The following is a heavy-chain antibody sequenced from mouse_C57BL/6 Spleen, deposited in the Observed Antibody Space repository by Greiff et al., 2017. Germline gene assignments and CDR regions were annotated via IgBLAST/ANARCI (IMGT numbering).Heavy chain of an antibody. Sequence: VQLQQPGAELVMPGASVKLSCKASGYTFTSYWMHWVKQRPGQGLEWIGEIDPSDSYTNYNQKFKCKSTLTVDKSSSTAYMQLSSLTSEDSAVYYCARPYYGSSLGYFDVWGTGTTVTVSS. CDR3: ARPYYGSSLGYFDV. D-gene: IGHD1-1*01. J-gene: IGHJ1*03. CDR2: IDPSDSYT. CDR1: GYTFTSYW. V-gene: IGHV1-69*01.